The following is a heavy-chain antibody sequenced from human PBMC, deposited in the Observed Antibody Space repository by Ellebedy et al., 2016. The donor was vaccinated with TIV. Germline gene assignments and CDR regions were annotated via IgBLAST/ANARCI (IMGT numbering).Heavy chain of an antibody. J-gene: IGHJ4*02. V-gene: IGHV4-34*01. CDR2: INHSGST. CDR1: GGSFSGYY. Sequence: SETLSLXXAVYGGSFSGYYWSWIRQPPGKGLEWIGEINHSGSTYYNPSLKSRVTISVDTSKNQFSLKLSSVTAADTAVYYCARASAGFDYWGQGTLVTVSS. CDR3: ARASAGFDY.